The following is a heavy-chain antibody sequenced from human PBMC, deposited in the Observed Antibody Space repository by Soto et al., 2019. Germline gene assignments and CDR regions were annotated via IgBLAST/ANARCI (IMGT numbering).Heavy chain of an antibody. CDR2: MSHSGKT. CDR3: ARGHIVVVPTVGWFDP. V-gene: IGHV4-38-2*01. D-gene: IGHD2-2*01. CDR1: GYSISSGYY. Sequence: SETLSLTCAVSGYSISSGYYWGWVRQPPGKGLEWLGSMSHSGKTYYNPSLKSRLTISVDTSKNQFSLKLNSVTAADTAVYYCARGHIVVVPTVGWFDPWGQGTLVTVSS. J-gene: IGHJ5*02.